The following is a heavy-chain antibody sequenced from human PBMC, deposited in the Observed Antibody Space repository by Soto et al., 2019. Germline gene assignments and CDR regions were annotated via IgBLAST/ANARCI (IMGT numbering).Heavy chain of an antibody. V-gene: IGHV3-30*18. J-gene: IGHJ4*02. CDR3: AKDRVGGTFYTPLAF. CDR2: ITYDGSFQ. CDR1: GFNFDNYG. Sequence: QVQLVESGGGVVQPGGSLRLSCQASGFNFDNYGMHWVRQAPGKGLEWVAVITYDGSFQYYADSVKGRFTISRDNSKNTLSLYLNTLKPEDTAVYHCAKDRVGGTFYTPLAFWGQGTLVTVSS. D-gene: IGHD1-7*01.